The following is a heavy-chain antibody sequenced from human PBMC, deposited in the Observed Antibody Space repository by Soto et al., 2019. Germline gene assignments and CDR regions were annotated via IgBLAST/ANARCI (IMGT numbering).Heavy chain of an antibody. CDR1: GFTFSSYA. CDR2: ISSNGGST. V-gene: IGHV3-64D*06. Sequence: PGGSLRLSCSASGFTFSSYAMHWVRQAPGKGLKNVSAISSNGGSTYYADTVKGRFTISRNNSKNTLYLQMSRLKAEDTALFYFVNSPYSSSWYMDGMDVWGQGTTVTVS. CDR3: VNSPYSSSWYMDGMDV. J-gene: IGHJ6*02. D-gene: IGHD6-13*01.